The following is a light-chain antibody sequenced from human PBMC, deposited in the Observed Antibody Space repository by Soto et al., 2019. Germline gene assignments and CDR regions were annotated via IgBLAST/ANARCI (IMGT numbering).Light chain of an antibody. CDR1: SSDVGGYNY. J-gene: IGLJ1*01. CDR2: AVT. V-gene: IGLV2-14*01. Sequence: QSALTQPASVSGSPGQSITISCTGTSSDVGGYNYVSWYQQHPDKAPKLIIYAVTNRPSGVSNRFSGSKSGYTASLTISGLQAEDEADYFCSSYTSIRTYVFGSGTKLTVL. CDR3: SSYTSIRTYV.